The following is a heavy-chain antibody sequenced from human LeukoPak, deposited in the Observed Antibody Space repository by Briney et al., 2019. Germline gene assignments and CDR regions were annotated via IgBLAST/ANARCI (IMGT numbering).Heavy chain of an antibody. CDR1: GYTFTGYY. J-gene: IGHJ4*02. CDR3: ARAQVEYCSGGRCYSGY. Sequence: APVKVSCKASGYTFTGYYINWVRQAPGQGLEWMGWINPNSGGTNYAQKFRGRVTMTRDTSISTAYMELSRLRSDDTAVYYCARAQVEYCSGGRCYSGYWGQGTLVTVSS. CDR2: INPNSGGT. V-gene: IGHV1-2*02. D-gene: IGHD2-15*01.